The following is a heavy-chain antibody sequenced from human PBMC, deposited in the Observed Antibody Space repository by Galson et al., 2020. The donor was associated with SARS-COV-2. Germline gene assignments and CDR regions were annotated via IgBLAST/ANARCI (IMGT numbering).Heavy chain of an antibody. CDR1: GYTLTELS. D-gene: IGHD3-22*01. V-gene: IGHV1-24*01. J-gene: IGHJ4*02. CDR3: ATSFSYYYDSSGLDY. Sequence: GESMKISCKVSGYTLTELSMHWVRQAPGKGLEWMGGFDPEDGETIYAQKFQGRVTMTEDTSTDTAYMELSSLRSEDTAVYYCATSFSYYYDSSGLDYWGQGTLVTVSS. CDR2: FDPEDGET.